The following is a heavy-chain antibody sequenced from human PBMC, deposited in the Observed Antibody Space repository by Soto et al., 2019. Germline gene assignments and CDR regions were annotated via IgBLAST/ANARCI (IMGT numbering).Heavy chain of an antibody. CDR2: IIPILGIA. Sequence: QVQLVQSGAEVKKPGSSVKVSCKASGGTFSSYTISWVRQALGQGLEWMGRIIPILGIANYAQKFQGRVTITADKSTSTAYMELSSLRSEDTAVYYCVLLSSGSPFDYWGQGTLVTVSS. V-gene: IGHV1-69*02. D-gene: IGHD3-22*01. J-gene: IGHJ4*02. CDR1: GGTFSSYT. CDR3: VLLSSGSPFDY.